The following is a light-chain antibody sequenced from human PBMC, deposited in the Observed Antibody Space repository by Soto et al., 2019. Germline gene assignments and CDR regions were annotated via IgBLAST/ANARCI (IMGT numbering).Light chain of an antibody. V-gene: IGLV2-23*01. CDR2: EGT. J-gene: IGLJ1*01. CDR3: CSSSRSSPFYV. CDR1: GTEFGSHKL. Sequence: QSVLTQPASVSGSPGQSITISCTGTGTEFGSHKLVSWYQQHPGKAPKLMVYEGTKRPSGVSDRFSGSKSYNTASLTISGLQAEDEGDHFCCSSSRSSPFYVFGTGTKVTVL.